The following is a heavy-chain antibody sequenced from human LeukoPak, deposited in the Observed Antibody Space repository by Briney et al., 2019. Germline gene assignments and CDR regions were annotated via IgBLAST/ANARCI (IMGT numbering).Heavy chain of an antibody. J-gene: IGHJ4*02. D-gene: IGHD3-22*01. Sequence: GASVKVSCKVSGYTLTELSMHWVRQAPGKGLEWMGGFDPEDGETIYAQKFQGRVTMTEDTSTDTAYMELSSLRSEDTAVYYCATPGPNYDSSGYFDYWGQGTLVTVSS. CDR2: FDPEDGET. V-gene: IGHV1-24*01. CDR1: GYTLTELS. CDR3: ATPGPNYDSSGYFDY.